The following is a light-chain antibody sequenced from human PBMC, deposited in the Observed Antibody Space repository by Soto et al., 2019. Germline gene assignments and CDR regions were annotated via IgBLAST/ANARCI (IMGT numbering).Light chain of an antibody. CDR3: GSWDSSLSAYV. Sequence: QSAMTQPPSVSAAPGQKVTISCSGSSSNIGGNSVSWYQQLPGTAPKLLIYDDNKRPSGIPDRFSGSKSGTSATLGITGFQAGVEADYYCGSWDSSLSAYVFGTGTKVTVL. CDR1: SSNIGGNS. CDR2: DDN. V-gene: IGLV1-51*01. J-gene: IGLJ1*01.